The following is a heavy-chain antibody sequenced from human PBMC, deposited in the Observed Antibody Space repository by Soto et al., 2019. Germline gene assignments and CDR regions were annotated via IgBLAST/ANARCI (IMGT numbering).Heavy chain of an antibody. CDR1: GGSISSSNW. CDR2: IYHSGSYT. Sequence: SETLSLTCAVSGGSISSSNWWSWVRQPPGKGLEWIGEIYHSGSYTKYADSVQGRFTISRDNAKNSLYLQMNSLRAEDTAVYYCARELDGIDVWGQGTTVTVSS. CDR3: ARELDGIDV. J-gene: IGHJ6*02. V-gene: IGHV4-4*02.